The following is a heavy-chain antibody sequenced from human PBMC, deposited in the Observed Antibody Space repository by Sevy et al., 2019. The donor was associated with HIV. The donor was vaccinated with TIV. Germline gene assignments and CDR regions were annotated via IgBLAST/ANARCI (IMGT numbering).Heavy chain of an antibody. D-gene: IGHD6-13*01. CDR1: GGSISSSSYY. J-gene: IGHJ4*02. V-gene: IGHV4-39*01. Sequence: SETLSLTCTVSGGSISSSSYYWGWIRQPPGKGLEWIGSIYYSGGTYYNPSLKSRVTISVDTSKNQFSLKLSSVTAADTAVYYCGQQLESIFDYWGQGTLVTVSS. CDR3: GQQLESIFDY. CDR2: IYYSGGT.